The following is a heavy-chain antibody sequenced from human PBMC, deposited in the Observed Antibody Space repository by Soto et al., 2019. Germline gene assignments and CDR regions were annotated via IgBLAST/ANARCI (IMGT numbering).Heavy chain of an antibody. CDR1: GFTFSSYA. V-gene: IGHV3-23*01. D-gene: IGHD5-12*01. CDR2: ISGSGGST. CDR3: AKGGGYNYYFDY. Sequence: GGSLRLSCAASGFTFSSYARIWVRQAPGKGLEWVSAISGSGGSTYYADSVKGRFTISRDNSKNTLYLQMNSLRAEDTAVYYCAKGGGYNYYFDYWGQGTLVTVSS. J-gene: IGHJ4*02.